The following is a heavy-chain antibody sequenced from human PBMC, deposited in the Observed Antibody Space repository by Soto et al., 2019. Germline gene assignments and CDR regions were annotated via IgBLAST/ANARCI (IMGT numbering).Heavy chain of an antibody. J-gene: IGHJ3*02. CDR2: IRSKANSYAT. CDR1: GFTFSGSA. Sequence: GGSLRLSCAASGFTFSGSAMHWVRQASGKGLEWVGRIRSKANSYATAYAASVKGRFTISRDDSKNTAYLQMNSLKTEDTAVYYCTSQSLIYDILTGYPLPHDAFDIWGQGTMVTVSS. D-gene: IGHD3-9*01. CDR3: TSQSLIYDILTGYPLPHDAFDI. V-gene: IGHV3-73*01.